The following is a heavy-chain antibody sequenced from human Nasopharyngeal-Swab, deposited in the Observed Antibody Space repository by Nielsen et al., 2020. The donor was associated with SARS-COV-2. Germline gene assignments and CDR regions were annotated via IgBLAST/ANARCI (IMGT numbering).Heavy chain of an antibody. CDR2: IYPGDSTP. Sequence: GESLKISCPGSGYYFSTYWIGFVRQMPWRGLEWMGIIYPGDSTPRYRPSLQVQVTISADTSSTAYLQWSRLKSSNTDMYFCARLYVGYVDYWSQGTLVTISS. CDR3: ARLYVGYVDY. CDR1: GYYFSTYW. V-gene: IGHV5-51*01. J-gene: IGHJ4*02. D-gene: IGHD3-10*02.